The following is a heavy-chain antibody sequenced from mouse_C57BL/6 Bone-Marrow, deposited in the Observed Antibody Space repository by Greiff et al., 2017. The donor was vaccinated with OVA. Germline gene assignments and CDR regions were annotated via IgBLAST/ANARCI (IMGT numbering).Heavy chain of an antibody. Sequence: EVKLVESGGGLVKPGGSLKLSCAASGFTFSDYGMHWVRQAPEKGLEWVAYISSGSSTFSYADTVTVRFTISRDNAKNTLFLQMNSLRSEDTAMYYCARLLLYYDAMDYWGQGTSVTVSA. CDR3: ARLLLYYDAMDY. J-gene: IGHJ4*01. CDR1: GFTFSDYG. V-gene: IGHV5-17*01. CDR2: ISSGSSTF. D-gene: IGHD1-1*01.